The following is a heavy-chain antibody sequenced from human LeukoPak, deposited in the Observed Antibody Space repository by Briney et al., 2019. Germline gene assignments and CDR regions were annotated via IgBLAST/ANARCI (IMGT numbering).Heavy chain of an antibody. CDR3: AREKGDSSGYYSSGMDV. Sequence: SVKVSCKASGGTFSSYAISWVRQAPGQGLEWMGGIIPIFGTANYAQKFQGRVTITADESTSTAYMELSSLRSEDTAVYYCAREKGDSSGYYSSGMDVWGKGTTVTVSS. J-gene: IGHJ6*03. CDR2: IIPIFGTA. V-gene: IGHV1-69*01. D-gene: IGHD3-22*01. CDR1: GGTFSSYA.